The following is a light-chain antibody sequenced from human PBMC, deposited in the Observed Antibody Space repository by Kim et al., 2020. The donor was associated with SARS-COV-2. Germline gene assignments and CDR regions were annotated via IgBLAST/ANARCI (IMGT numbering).Light chain of an antibody. V-gene: IGLV6-57*04. CDR2: EDD. CDR1: SGSIDDNY. Sequence: NFMLTQPHSVSESPGKTVTISCTRSSGSIDDNYVQWYQQRPGGVPTAVIYEDDQRPSGVSDRFSGSIDNSSNSASLTISGLRTEDEADYYCQSYNRDNVPFGGGTQLTVL. CDR3: QSYNRDNVP. J-gene: IGLJ2*01.